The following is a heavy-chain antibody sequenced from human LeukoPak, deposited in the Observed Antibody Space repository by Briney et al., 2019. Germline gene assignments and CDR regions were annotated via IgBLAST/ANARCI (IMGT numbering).Heavy chain of an antibody. CDR2: IYYSGST. V-gene: IGHV4-39*01. J-gene: IGHJ2*01. CDR3: ARPTYGLRHGWYFDL. D-gene: IGHD2/OR15-2a*01. Sequence: SETLSLTRTVSGGSMSSYYWGWIRQPPGKGLEWIGSIYYSGSTYYNPSLKSRVTISVDTSKNQFSLKLSSVTAADTAVYYCARPTYGLRHGWYFDLWGRGTLVTVSS. CDR1: GGSMSSYY.